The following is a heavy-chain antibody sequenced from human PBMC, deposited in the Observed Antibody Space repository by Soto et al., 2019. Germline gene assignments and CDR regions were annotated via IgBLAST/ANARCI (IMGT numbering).Heavy chain of an antibody. Sequence: GGSLRLSCAASGFTFSNYAMSWVRQAPGKGLEWVSAISGSGGGTYYADSVKGRFTISRDNSKNTLYLQMNSLRAEDTAVYYCSKDQPRIAARYFVYWGQGTLVTVSS. CDR1: GFTFSNYA. V-gene: IGHV3-23*01. CDR3: SKDQPRIAARYFVY. D-gene: IGHD6-6*01. CDR2: ISGSGGGT. J-gene: IGHJ4*02.